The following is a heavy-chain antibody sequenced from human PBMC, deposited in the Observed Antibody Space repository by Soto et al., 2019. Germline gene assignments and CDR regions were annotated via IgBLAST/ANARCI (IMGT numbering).Heavy chain of an antibody. V-gene: IGHV1-46*03. CDR2: IHPSGGST. CDR1: GYTFTNYY. D-gene: IGHD6-13*01. Sequence: ASVKVSCKASGYTFTNYYMHWVRQAPGHGLEWMGIIHPSGGSTTYAQTFLGRVTMTRDTSTSTVYMDLSSLKSEDTAVYYRARSSSWYASFDYWGQGTLVTVSS. CDR3: ARSSSWYASFDY. J-gene: IGHJ4*02.